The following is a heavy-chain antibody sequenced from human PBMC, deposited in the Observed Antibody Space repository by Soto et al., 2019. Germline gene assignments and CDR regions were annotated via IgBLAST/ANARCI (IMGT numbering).Heavy chain of an antibody. CDR1: GFTCSSYG. J-gene: IGHJ4*02. D-gene: IGHD6-6*01. CDR3: GKGASYSRSARFEY. CDR2: ISYDGSNK. Sequence: QVQLVESGGGVVQPGRSLGLSCAASGFTCSSYGMHWVRQAPGKGLEWVAVISYDGSNKYYADSVKGRFTISRDNSQNALYLQMNSLRAEDTAVYYCGKGASYSRSARFEYWGQGTLVTVSS. V-gene: IGHV3-30*18.